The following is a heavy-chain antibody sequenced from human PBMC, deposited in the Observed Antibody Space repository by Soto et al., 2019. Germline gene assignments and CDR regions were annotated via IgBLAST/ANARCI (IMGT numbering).Heavy chain of an antibody. V-gene: IGHV4-39*01. Sequence: SETLSLTCTVSGGSISSSSYYWGWIRQPPGKGLEWIGSIYYSGSTYYNPSLKSRVTISVDTSKNQFSLKLSSVTAADTAVYYCARTSGQSFGYYYYGMDGWGQGTTVTVSS. D-gene: IGHD3-10*01. J-gene: IGHJ6*02. CDR2: IYYSGST. CDR1: GGSISSSSYY. CDR3: ARTSGQSFGYYYYGMDG.